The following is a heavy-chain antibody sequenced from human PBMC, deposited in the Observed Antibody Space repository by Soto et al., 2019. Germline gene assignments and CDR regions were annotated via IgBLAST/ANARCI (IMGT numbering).Heavy chain of an antibody. CDR2: ISGSGGST. D-gene: IGHD4-17*01. J-gene: IGHJ4*02. Sequence: GGSLRLSCVASGFTFSSYAMSWVRQAPGKGLEWVSAISGSGGSTYYADSVKGRFTISRDNSKNTLYLQMNSLRAEDTAVYYCAKVIETTVTHLPYYFDYWGQGTLVTVSS. CDR1: GFTFSSYA. CDR3: AKVIETTVTHLPYYFDY. V-gene: IGHV3-23*01.